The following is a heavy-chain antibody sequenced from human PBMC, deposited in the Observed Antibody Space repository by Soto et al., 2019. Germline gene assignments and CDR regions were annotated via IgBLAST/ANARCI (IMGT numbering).Heavy chain of an antibody. Sequence: QVQLVQSGAEVKKPGSSVKVSCKASGGTFSSYAISWVRQAPGQGLEWMGGIIPIFGTANYAQKFQGRVTITEEKSTSTAYMGLSSLRSEDTAVYYCEGVPLVATIGVYLDYWGQGTLVTVSS. CDR2: IIPIFGTA. CDR1: GGTFSSYA. J-gene: IGHJ4*02. CDR3: EGVPLVATIGVYLDY. V-gene: IGHV1-69*06. D-gene: IGHD5-12*01.